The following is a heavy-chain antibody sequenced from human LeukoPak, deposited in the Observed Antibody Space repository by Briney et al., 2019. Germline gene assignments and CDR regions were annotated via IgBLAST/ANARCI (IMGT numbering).Heavy chain of an antibody. D-gene: IGHD1-26*01. V-gene: IGHV1-69*04. CDR1: GGTFSSYA. J-gene: IGHJ4*02. CDR2: IIPILGIA. Sequence: ASVKVSCKASGGTFSSYAISWVRQAPGQGLEWMGRIIPILGIANYAQKFQGRVTITADKSTSTAYMELSSLRSDDTAVYYCARDWGAPHTLNFDYWGQGTLVTVSS. CDR3: ARDWGAPHTLNFDY.